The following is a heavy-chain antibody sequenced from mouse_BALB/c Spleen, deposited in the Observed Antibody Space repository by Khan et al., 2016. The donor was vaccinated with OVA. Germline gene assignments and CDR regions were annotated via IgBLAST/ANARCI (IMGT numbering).Heavy chain of an antibody. D-gene: IGHD2-1*01. J-gene: IGHJ2*01. Sequence: VQLQESGAELVKPGPSVKLSCTASGYTFTRYWIQWVKQRPGQGLEWIGAIYPGDGDTRYTPKFKGQTTMTADTSSNTAYLQLSSLASEDTAVDSYESDYGSWFNYWGQGTTLTVSS. CDR2: IYPGDGDT. V-gene: IGHV1-87*01. CDR1: GYTFTRYW. CDR3: ESDYGSWFNY.